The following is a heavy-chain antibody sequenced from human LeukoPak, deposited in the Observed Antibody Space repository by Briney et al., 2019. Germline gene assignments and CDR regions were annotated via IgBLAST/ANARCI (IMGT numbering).Heavy chain of an antibody. CDR1: GYTFTSYY. J-gene: IGHJ6*02. CDR2: INPNSGGT. D-gene: IGHD1-26*01. Sequence: ASVKVSCKASGYTFTSYYMHWVRQAPGQGLEWMGRINPNSGGTNYAQKFQGRVTMTRDTSISTAYMELSRLRSDDTAVYYCASMRGSGSGYYYYYGMDVWGQGTTVTVSS. V-gene: IGHV1-2*06. CDR3: ASMRGSGSGYYYYYGMDV.